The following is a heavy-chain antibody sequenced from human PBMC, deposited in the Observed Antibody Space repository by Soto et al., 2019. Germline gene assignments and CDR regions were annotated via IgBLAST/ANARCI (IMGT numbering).Heavy chain of an antibody. J-gene: IGHJ4*02. CDR1: GFTFSSYA. CDR2: ISGSGGST. Sequence: EVQLLESGGGLVQPGGSLRLSCAASGFTFSSYAMSWVRQAPGKGLEWVSAISGSGGSTYYADSVKGRFTISDNSKNTLYLQMNSLRAEDTAVYYCAKDSKVESVDYWGQGTLVTVSS. CDR3: AKDSKVESVDY. D-gene: IGHD1-1*01. V-gene: IGHV3-23*01.